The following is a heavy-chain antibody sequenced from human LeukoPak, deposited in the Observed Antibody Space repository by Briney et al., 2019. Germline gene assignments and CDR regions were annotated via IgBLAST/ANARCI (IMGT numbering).Heavy chain of an antibody. Sequence: GGSLRLSCAASGFTFSSYAMSWVRQAPGKGLEWVSAISGSGGSTYYADSVKGRFTISRDNAKNSLYLQMNSLRAEDTAVYYCATSPGIAAPYSLGEVYYYYGMDVWGQGTTVTVSS. CDR2: ISGSGGST. CDR1: GFTFSSYA. D-gene: IGHD6-13*01. V-gene: IGHV3-23*01. J-gene: IGHJ6*02. CDR3: ATSPGIAAPYSLGEVYYYYGMDV.